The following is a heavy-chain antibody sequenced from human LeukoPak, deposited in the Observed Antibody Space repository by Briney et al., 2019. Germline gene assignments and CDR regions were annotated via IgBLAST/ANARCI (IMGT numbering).Heavy chain of an antibody. V-gene: IGHV1-2*02. Sequence: ASVKVSCKASGYTFTGYYMHWVRQATGQGLEWMGWIYPNSAGTNYAQTFQGRVTISADTSISTAYLELSRLRSEDTAVYYCAREIVVAPADIPDSYDYYGTDVWGQGTTVTVSS. J-gene: IGHJ6*02. D-gene: IGHD2-2*02. CDR3: AREIVVAPADIPDSYDYYGTDV. CDR2: IYPNSAGT. CDR1: GYTFTGYY.